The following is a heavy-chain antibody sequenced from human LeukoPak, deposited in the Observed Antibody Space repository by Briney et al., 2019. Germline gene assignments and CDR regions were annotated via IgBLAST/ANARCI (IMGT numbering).Heavy chain of an antibody. D-gene: IGHD3-9*01. V-gene: IGHV1-18*01. CDR2: ISVYNGNT. CDR3: ARGVSRYYDILTGYYEALYYYYMDV. Sequence: ASVKVSCKASGYTFTSYGISWVRQAPGQGLEWMGWISVYNGNTNYAQKFQGRVTMTRNTSISTAYMELSSLRSEDTAVYYCARGVSRYYDILTGYYEALYYYYMDVWGKGTTVTISS. CDR1: GYTFTSYG. J-gene: IGHJ6*03.